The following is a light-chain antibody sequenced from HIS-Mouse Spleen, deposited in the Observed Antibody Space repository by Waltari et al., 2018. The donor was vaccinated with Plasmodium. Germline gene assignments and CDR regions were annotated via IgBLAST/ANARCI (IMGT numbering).Light chain of an antibody. Sequence: EIVLTPSPGTLSLSPGERATLSCRASQSVSSSYLAWYQQKPGQAPRLLIYGASSRATGIPDRFSGSGSGTDFTLTISRLEPEDFAVYSCQQYGSSLYTFGQ. CDR1: QSVSSSY. CDR2: GAS. CDR3: QQYGSSLYT. J-gene: IGKJ2*01. V-gene: IGKV3-20*01.